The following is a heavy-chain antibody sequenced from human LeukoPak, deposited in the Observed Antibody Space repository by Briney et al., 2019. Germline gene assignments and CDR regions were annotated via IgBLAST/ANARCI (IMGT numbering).Heavy chain of an antibody. CDR3: ARDKRTGDSYFDS. CDR1: GFTFSNYG. D-gene: IGHD7-27*01. V-gene: IGHV3-30*02. Sequence: GGSLRLSCAASGFTFSNYGMHWVRQAPDKGLEWVAFIRYDGRNKYYADSVKGRFTISKDNSKNTLYLQMNSLRVEDTAVYYCARDKRTGDSYFDSWGQGTLVTVSS. J-gene: IGHJ4*02. CDR2: IRYDGRNK.